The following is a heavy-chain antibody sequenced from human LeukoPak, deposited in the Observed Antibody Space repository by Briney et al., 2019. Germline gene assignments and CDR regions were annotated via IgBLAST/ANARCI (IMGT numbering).Heavy chain of an antibody. D-gene: IGHD2-8*01. CDR2: ISYDGSNK. Sequence: PGGSLRLSCAASGFTFSSYGMHWVRQAPGKGLEWVAVISYDGSNKYYADSVKGRFTISRDNSKNTLYLQMNTLRAEDTAVYYCARDPGGVVYFDYWGQGTLVTVSS. CDR3: ARDPGGVVYFDY. CDR1: GFTFSSYG. J-gene: IGHJ4*02. V-gene: IGHV3-30*03.